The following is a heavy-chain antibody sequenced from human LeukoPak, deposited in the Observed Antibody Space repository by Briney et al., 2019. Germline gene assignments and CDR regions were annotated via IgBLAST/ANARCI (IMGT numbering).Heavy chain of an antibody. J-gene: IGHJ4*02. CDR2: VNPNGGGT. D-gene: IGHD1-26*01. Sequence: GASVKVSCKASGYTFTGYYMHWVRQAPGQGLEWMGRVNPNGGGTSYAQKFQGRVTMTRDTSISTAYMELSRLRSGDTAVYYCARERLHAVGDYWGQGTLVTVSS. CDR1: GYTFTGYY. CDR3: ARERLHAVGDY. V-gene: IGHV1-2*06.